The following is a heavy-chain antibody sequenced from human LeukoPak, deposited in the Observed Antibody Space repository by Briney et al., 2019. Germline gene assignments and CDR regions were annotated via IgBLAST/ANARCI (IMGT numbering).Heavy chain of an antibody. Sequence: GASVKVSCKASGYTFTSYGISWLRQAPGQGLEWMGWISAYNGNTNYAQKLQGRVTMTTDTSTSTAYMELRSLRSDDTAVYYCARDGHPQDYYDSSGQNWFDPWGQGTLVTVSS. D-gene: IGHD3-22*01. CDR1: GYTFTSYG. CDR2: ISAYNGNT. V-gene: IGHV1-18*01. J-gene: IGHJ5*02. CDR3: ARDGHPQDYYDSSGQNWFDP.